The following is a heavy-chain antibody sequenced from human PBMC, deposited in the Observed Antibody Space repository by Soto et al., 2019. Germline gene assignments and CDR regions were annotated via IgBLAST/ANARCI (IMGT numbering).Heavy chain of an antibody. D-gene: IGHD3-22*01. CDR2: IFPGDSDT. CDR3: ARRHHTYSIGFEFDY. CDR1: GYRFSSYW. V-gene: IGHV5-51*01. Sequence: PGESLKIACKASGYRFSSYWIAWVRQMRGKGLEWMGMIFPGDSDTRYSPSFQGQVTISADKSITTAYLHWGSLKASDTAIYYCARRHHTYSIGFEFDYWGQGALVTVSS. J-gene: IGHJ4*02.